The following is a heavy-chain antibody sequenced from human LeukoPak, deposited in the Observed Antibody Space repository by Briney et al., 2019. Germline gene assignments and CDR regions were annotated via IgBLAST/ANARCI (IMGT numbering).Heavy chain of an antibody. CDR1: GFTFSSYW. D-gene: IGHD3-22*01. J-gene: IGHJ4*02. Sequence: GGSLRLSCAASGFTFSSYWVSWVRPAPGKVREWVAYIKQDGSEKYYVDSVKGRFTISRDNAKNSLYLHMNSLRAEDTAVYYCARDTAPPYYYDSSGNDYWGQGTLVTVSS. CDR2: IKQDGSEK. V-gene: IGHV3-7*01. CDR3: ARDTAPPYYYDSSGNDY.